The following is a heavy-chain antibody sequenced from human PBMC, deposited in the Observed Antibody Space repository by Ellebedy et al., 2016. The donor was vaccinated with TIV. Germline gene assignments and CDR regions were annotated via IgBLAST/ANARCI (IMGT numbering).Heavy chain of an antibody. CDR2: ISGDADAT. CDR3: VKETSV. J-gene: IGHJ4*02. Sequence: GESLKISXAASGFTLRSYAMSWVRQAPGKGLEWVSVISGDADATFHADSVKGRFAISRDNSKNTLYLQMDSLRAEDTALYYCVKETSVWGRGILVTVSS. V-gene: IGHV3-23*01. CDR1: GFTLRSYA.